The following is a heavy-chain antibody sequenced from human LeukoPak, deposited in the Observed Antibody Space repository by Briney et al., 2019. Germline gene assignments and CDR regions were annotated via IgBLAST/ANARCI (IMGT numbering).Heavy chain of an antibody. CDR1: GFTFITYS. D-gene: IGHD6-19*01. V-gene: IGHV3-23*01. CDR3: AKRSAESSGYFDY. J-gene: IGHJ4*02. Sequence: GGSLRLSCAASGFTFITYSMTWVRQAPGRGLEWASAITGSGAFTDYADSVKGRFTISRDNPKNTLYLQMNSLRAEDTAVYYCAKRSAESSGYFDYWGQGTLVTVSS. CDR2: ITGSGAFT.